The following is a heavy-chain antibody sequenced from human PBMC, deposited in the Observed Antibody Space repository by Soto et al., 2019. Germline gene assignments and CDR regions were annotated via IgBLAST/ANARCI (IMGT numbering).Heavy chain of an antibody. J-gene: IGHJ6*02. CDR3: ARLVNYYFGMDV. CDR2: IYPRDSDT. CDR1: DTTHW. Sequence: GESLKISCKASDTTHWIGWVRQKPGKGLEWMGIIYPRDSDTKYSPSFQGQVTISVDNSISTAYLHWSSLKASDTATFYCARLVNYYFGMDVWGLGTTVTVSS. V-gene: IGHV5-51*01.